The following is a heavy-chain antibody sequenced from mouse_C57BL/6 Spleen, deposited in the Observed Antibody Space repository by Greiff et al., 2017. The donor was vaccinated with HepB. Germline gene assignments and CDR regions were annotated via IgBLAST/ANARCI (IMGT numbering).Heavy chain of an antibody. CDR3: ARDSNYDAMDY. V-gene: IGHV3-1*01. D-gene: IGHD2-5*01. CDR1: GYSITSGYD. J-gene: IGHJ4*01. Sequence: EVQRVESGPGMVKPSQSLSLTCTVTGYSITSGYDWHWIRHFPGNKLEWMGYISYSGSTNYNPSLKSRISITHDTSKNHFFLKLNSVTTEDTATYYCARDSNYDAMDYWGQGTSVTVSS. CDR2: ISYSGST.